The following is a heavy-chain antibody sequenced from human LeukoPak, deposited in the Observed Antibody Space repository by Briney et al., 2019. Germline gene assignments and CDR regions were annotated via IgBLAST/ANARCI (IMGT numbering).Heavy chain of an antibody. CDR1: GFSLSGHY. D-gene: IGHD6-19*01. J-gene: IGHJ4*02. CDR2: IRNEANGYST. CDR3: AATVAGQNPFVY. Sequence: GGSLRLSCAASGFSLSGHYMDWVRQAPGKGLEWVGRIRNEANGYSTEYATSVKGRFIVSRDDSQNSQYLQMHSLKTDDTAVHYCAATVAGQNPFVYWGQGTPVTVSS. V-gene: IGHV3-72*01.